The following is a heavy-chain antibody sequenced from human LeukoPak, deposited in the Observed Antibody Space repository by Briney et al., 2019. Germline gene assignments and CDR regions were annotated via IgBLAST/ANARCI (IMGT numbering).Heavy chain of an antibody. D-gene: IGHD5-18*01. CDR3: ARAWYSHGTFDH. CDR1: GGSISSSNW. Sequence: SGTLSLTCAVSGGSISSSNWWSWVRQPPGKGLEWIGYIYNSGSTNYNPSLKSRVTISLDTSRNQFSLRLNSVTAADTAVYYCARAWYSHGTFDHWGQGTLVTVSS. V-gene: IGHV4-4*02. CDR2: IYNSGST. J-gene: IGHJ4*02.